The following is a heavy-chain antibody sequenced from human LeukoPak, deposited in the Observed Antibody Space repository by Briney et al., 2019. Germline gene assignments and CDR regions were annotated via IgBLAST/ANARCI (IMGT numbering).Heavy chain of an antibody. J-gene: IGHJ4*02. CDR3: ARDRTRGYSYGLVDY. CDR1: GFTFSSYS. V-gene: IGHV3-21*01. Sequence: PGGSLRLSCAASGFTFSSYSMNWVRQAPGKGLEWVSSISSSSSYIYYADSLKGRFTISRDNAKNSLYLQMNSLRAEDTAVYYCARDRTRGYSYGLVDYWGQGTLVTVSS. D-gene: IGHD5-18*01. CDR2: ISSSSSYI.